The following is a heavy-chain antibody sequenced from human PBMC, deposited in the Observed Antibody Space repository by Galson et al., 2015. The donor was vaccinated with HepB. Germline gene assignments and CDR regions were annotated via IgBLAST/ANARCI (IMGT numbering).Heavy chain of an antibody. J-gene: IGHJ4*02. CDR3: ARAFS. V-gene: IGHV3-7*01. Sequence: SLRLSCAASGFIFSDNWMSWVRQAPGKGLEWVASIKQDGSERYYVDSVKGRFTISRDNAKNSLFLQMNSLRGDDTAVYYCARAFSWGQGTLVTVSS. CDR2: IKQDGSER. CDR1: GFIFSDNW.